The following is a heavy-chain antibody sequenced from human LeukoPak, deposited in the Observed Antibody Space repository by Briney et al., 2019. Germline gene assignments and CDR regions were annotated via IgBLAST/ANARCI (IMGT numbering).Heavy chain of an antibody. CDR2: IYHSGST. CDR3: ARGHYSNYVPGWVY. CDR1: GGSISSGGYS. Sequence: PSQTLSLTCAVSGGSISSGGYSWSWIRQPPGKGLEWIGYIYHSGSTYYNPSLKSRVTISVDRSKNQFSLKLSSVTAADTAVYYCARGHYSNYVPGWVYWGQGTLVTVSS. D-gene: IGHD4-11*01. J-gene: IGHJ4*02. V-gene: IGHV4-30-2*01.